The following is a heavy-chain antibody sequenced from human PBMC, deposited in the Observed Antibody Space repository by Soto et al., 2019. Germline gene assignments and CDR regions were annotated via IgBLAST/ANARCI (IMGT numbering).Heavy chain of an antibody. V-gene: IGHV1-3*01. J-gene: IGHJ6*02. CDR2: INAGNGNT. CDR3: ARAVGSGYDYLGYIYGSDYYYYGMDV. Sequence: ASVKVSCKASGYTFTSYAMHWVLQAPGQRLEWMGWINAGNGNTKYSQKFQGRVTITRDTSASTAYMELSSLRSEDTAVYYCARAVGSGYDYLGYIYGSDYYYYGMDVWGQGTTVTVFS. CDR1: GYTFTSYA. D-gene: IGHD5-12*01.